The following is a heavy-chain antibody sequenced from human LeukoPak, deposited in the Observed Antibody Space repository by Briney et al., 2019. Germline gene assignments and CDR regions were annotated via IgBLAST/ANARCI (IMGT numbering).Heavy chain of an antibody. D-gene: IGHD6-13*01. V-gene: IGHV4-39*01. Sequence: PSETLSLTCTVSGGSVSSGTYYWVWIRQPPGKGLEWIGSVYYTGTTYYTPSLKSRVIISVDTAKNQFSLKLNSVTAADTAVYYCAVSRSSSWGYYYYGMDVWGQGTTVTVSS. CDR3: AVSRSSSWGYYYYGMDV. CDR1: GGSVSSGTYY. CDR2: VYYTGTT. J-gene: IGHJ6*02.